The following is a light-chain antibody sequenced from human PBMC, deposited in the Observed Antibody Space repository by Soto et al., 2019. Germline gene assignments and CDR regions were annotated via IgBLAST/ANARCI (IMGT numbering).Light chain of an antibody. CDR3: QQYNNWLRT. CDR2: GAS. CDR1: QSVSTN. Sequence: ETVMTQSPATLSVSPGEGATLSCRASQSVSTNLAWYQQKPGQAPRLLIYGASARATGIPARFSGSGSGTEFTLAISSLQSEDFAVYYCQQYNNWLRTFGQGTKVEIK. J-gene: IGKJ1*01. V-gene: IGKV3-15*01.